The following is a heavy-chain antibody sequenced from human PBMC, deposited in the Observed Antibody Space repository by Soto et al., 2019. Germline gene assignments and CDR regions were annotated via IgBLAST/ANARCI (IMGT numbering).Heavy chain of an antibody. CDR1: GGTFTSYA. CDR3: ARYPHRTRIFDY. V-gene: IGHV1-69*01. J-gene: IGHJ4*02. CDR2: IIPIFGTA. Sequence: QVQLVQSAAEVKKPGSSVKVSCKASGGTFTSYAISWVRQAPGQGLEWMGGIIPIFGTANDAQKFQGRVTITADESTSTAYMELSSLRSEDTAVYYCARYPHRTRIFDYWGQGTLVTVSS.